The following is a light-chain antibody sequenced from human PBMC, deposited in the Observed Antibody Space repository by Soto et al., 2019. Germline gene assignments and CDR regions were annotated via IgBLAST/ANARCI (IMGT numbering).Light chain of an antibody. V-gene: IGKV1-12*01. CDR3: QQTNTFPLS. Sequence: DIQMTQSPSSVSASIGDTVTITCRASQDINSWVAWYQQKPGKAPKLLINVASGLQSGVPSRFGGSGSGTDFTLTISSLQAEDFATYYCQQTNTFPLSFGPGTKVDMK. J-gene: IGKJ3*01. CDR1: QDINSW. CDR2: VAS.